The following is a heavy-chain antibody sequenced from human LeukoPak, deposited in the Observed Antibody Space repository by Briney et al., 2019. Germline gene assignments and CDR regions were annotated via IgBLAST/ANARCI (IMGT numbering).Heavy chain of an antibody. CDR2: ISYDGSNK. V-gene: IGHV3-30*18. CDR3: AKGGSRWSYYFDY. J-gene: IGHJ4*02. D-gene: IGHD4-23*01. CDR1: GFTFSSYG. Sequence: GGSLRLSCAASGFTFSSYGMHWVRQAPGKGLEWVAVISYDGSNKYYADSVKGRFTISRDNSKNTLYLQMNSLRAEDTAVYYCAKGGSRWSYYFDYWGQGTLVTVSS.